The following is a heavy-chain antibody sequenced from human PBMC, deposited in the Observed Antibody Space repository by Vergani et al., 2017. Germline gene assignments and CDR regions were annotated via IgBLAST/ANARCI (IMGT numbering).Heavy chain of an antibody. CDR3: ARSLPDYGGNSAGWYFDL. D-gene: IGHD4-23*01. V-gene: IGHV4-61*02. Sequence: QLQLQESGPGLVKPSETLSLTCTVSGGSISSGGYYWSWIRQPAGKGLEWIGRIYTSGSTNYNPSLKSRVTISVDTSKNQFSLKLSSVTAADTAVYYCARSLPDYGGNSAGWYFDLWGRGTLVTVSS. CDR2: IYTSGST. CDR1: GGSISSGGYY. J-gene: IGHJ2*01.